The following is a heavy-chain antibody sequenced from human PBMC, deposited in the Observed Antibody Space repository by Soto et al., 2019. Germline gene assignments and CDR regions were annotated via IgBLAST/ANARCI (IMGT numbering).Heavy chain of an antibody. J-gene: IGHJ6*02. CDR2: IVAGSGNT. Sequence: GASVKVSCKTSGFTLSSSAVQWVRQARGQRLEWIGWIVAGSGNTHYAQRFQERVTLTRDMSTSTAYLELISLRAEDTAVYYCAREKKHQSLGGRFGMDVWGQGTTVTVSS. D-gene: IGHD2-2*01. CDR1: GFTLSSSA. V-gene: IGHV1-58*01. CDR3: AREKKHQSLGGRFGMDV.